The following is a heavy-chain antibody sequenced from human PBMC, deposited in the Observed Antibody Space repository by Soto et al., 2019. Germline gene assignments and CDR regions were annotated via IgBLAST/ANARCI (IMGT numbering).Heavy chain of an antibody. CDR2: ISWNSGSI. Sequence: EVQLVESGGGLVQPGRSLRLSCAASGFTFDDYAMHWVRQAPGKGLEWVSGISWNSGSIGYADSVKGRFTISRDNAKNSLYLQMKSLSAEDTALYYCAKDIKVGMATPRQTDAFDIWGQGTMVTVSS. CDR1: GFTFDDYA. V-gene: IGHV3-9*01. D-gene: IGHD5-12*01. CDR3: AKDIKVGMATPRQTDAFDI. J-gene: IGHJ3*02.